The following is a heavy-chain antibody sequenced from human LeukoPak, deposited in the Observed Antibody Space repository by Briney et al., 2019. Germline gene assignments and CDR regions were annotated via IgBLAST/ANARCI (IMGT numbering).Heavy chain of an antibody. CDR2: MYNSGST. Sequence: GSLRLSCAASGFTFSSYAMSWIRQPPGKGLEWIGYMYNSGSTNYNPSLRSRATISVDTSKNQFSLQLSAVTAADTAVYYCAREMRRSGYYEIDYWGQGTLVTVSS. J-gene: IGHJ4*02. D-gene: IGHD3-22*01. CDR1: GFTFSSYA. CDR3: AREMRRSGYYEIDY. V-gene: IGHV4-59*01.